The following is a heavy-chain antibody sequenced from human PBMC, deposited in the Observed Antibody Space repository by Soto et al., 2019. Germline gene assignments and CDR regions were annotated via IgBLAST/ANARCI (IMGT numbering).Heavy chain of an antibody. CDR2: INHSGST. D-gene: IGHD4-17*01. CDR1: GGSFSGYY. J-gene: IGHJ4*02. Sequence: SETLSLTCAVYGGSFSGYYWSWIRQPPGKGLEWIGEINHSGSTNYNPSLKSRVTISVDTSKNQFSLKLSSVTAADTAVYYCARRPTTVTTASSIDYWGQGTLVTVSS. CDR3: ARRPTTVTTASSIDY. V-gene: IGHV4-34*01.